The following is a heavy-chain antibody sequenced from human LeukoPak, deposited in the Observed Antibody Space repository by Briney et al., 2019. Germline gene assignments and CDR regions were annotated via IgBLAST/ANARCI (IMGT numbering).Heavy chain of an antibody. CDR2: IYYSGST. Sequence: SETLSLTCTVSGGSISSYYWSWIRQPPGKGLEWIGYIYYSGSTNYNPSLKSRVTISVDTSKNQFSLKLSSVTAADTAVYYCARDFRGSSFYSWGQGTLVTVSS. J-gene: IGHJ4*02. D-gene: IGHD6-6*01. CDR1: GGSISSYY. V-gene: IGHV4-59*01. CDR3: ARDFRGSSFYS.